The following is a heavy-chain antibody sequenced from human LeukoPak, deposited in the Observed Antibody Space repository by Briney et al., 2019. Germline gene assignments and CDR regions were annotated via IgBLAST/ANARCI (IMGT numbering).Heavy chain of an antibody. V-gene: IGHV4-30-4*01. J-gene: IGHJ4*02. CDR1: GGSISSGDYY. CDR2: IYYSWSA. CDR3: ARKNDSSGYYYDY. D-gene: IGHD3-22*01. Sequence: SETLSLTCTVSGGSISSGDYYWSWIRQPPGKGLEWIGYIYYSWSAYYNPSLKSRVTISVDTSKNQFSLKLSSVTAADTAVYYCARKNDSSGYYYDYWGQGTLVTVSS.